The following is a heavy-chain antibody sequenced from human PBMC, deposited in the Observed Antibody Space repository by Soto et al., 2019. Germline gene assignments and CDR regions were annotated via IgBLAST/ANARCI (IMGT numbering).Heavy chain of an antibody. CDR3: ARDPTTGLDS. CDR2: INDDGSDT. D-gene: IGHD4-17*01. V-gene: IGHV3-74*01. Sequence: EVQLVESGGDLVQPGGSLRLSCAASGFTFSDYWMHWVRQAPGKGLVWVSLINDDGSDTTYADSVKGRFTISRDNAKNAVDLQMNTLSAEDTAVYYCARDPTTGLDSWGQGTLVTVSS. J-gene: IGHJ4*02. CDR1: GFTFSDYW.